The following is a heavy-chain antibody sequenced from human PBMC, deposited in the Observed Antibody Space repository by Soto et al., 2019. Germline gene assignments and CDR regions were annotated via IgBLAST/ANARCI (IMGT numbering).Heavy chain of an antibody. J-gene: IGHJ5*02. CDR1: GYTLTELS. V-gene: IGHV1-24*01. CDR3: ATMGQRGGNWFDP. CDR2: FDPEDGET. Sequence: GASVKVSCKVSGYTLTELSVHWVRQAPGKGLEWMGGFDPEDGETIYAQKFQGRVTMTEDTSTDTAYMELSSLRSEDTAVYYCATMGQRGGNWFDPWGQGTLVTVSS. D-gene: IGHD6-25*01.